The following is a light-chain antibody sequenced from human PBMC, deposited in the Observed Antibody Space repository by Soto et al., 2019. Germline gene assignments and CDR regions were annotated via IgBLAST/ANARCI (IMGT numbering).Light chain of an antibody. CDR1: QSIGDT. CDR3: QQYDNWPWK. Sequence: EIVMTQSPATLSVSPVGIAKLYFMASQSIGDTLAWYQPTPGQAPRLLIYGASSRVTGFPARFSGSGSGTDFTLTISSLQSDDFAVYYCQQYDNWPWKCGQGTKGDIK. J-gene: IGKJ1*01. CDR2: GAS. V-gene: IGKV3-15*01.